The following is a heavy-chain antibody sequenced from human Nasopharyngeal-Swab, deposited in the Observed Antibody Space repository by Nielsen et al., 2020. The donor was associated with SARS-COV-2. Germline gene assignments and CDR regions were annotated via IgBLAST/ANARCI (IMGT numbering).Heavy chain of an antibody. Sequence: ESLKISCAASSFSFSYYTMNWVRQAPGQGLEWVSSISSSGSYMYYTDSVKGRFTMSSDNAKNSLYLQMNSLRAEDTAVYYCSSDSRYWGQGTLVTVSS. J-gene: IGHJ4*02. CDR2: ISSSGSYM. V-gene: IGHV3-21*01. CDR3: SSDSRY. CDR1: SFSFSYYT. D-gene: IGHD2-2*01.